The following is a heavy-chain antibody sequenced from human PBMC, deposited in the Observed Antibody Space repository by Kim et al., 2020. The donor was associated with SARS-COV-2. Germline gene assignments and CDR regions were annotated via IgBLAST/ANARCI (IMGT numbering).Heavy chain of an antibody. V-gene: IGHV1-69*06. CDR3: AREGLWFGESSGYYYGMDV. CDR1: GGTFSSYA. J-gene: IGHJ6*02. D-gene: IGHD3-10*01. CDR2: IIPIFGTA. Sequence: SVKVSCKASGGTFSSYAISWVRQAPGQGLEWMGGIIPIFGTANYAQKFQGRVTITADKSTSTAYMELSSLRSEDTAVYYCAREGLWFGESSGYYYGMDVWGQGTTVTVSS.